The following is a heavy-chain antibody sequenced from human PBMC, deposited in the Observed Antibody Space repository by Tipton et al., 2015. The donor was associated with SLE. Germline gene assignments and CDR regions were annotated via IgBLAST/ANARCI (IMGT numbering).Heavy chain of an antibody. D-gene: IGHD6-19*01. CDR1: GGSISSGSYY. J-gene: IGHJ4*02. CDR2: IYTSGST. Sequence: TLSLTCTVSGGSISSGSYYWSWIRQPAGKGLEWIGRIYTSGSTHYNPSLKSRVTISVDTSKNQFSLKLSSVTAADTAVYYCATAARGWYYFDYWGQGTLVTVSS. CDR3: ATAARGWYYFDY. V-gene: IGHV4-61*02.